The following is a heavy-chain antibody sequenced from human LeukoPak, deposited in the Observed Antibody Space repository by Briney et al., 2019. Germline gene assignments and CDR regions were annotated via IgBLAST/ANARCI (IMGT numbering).Heavy chain of an antibody. CDR2: IYSGGST. Sequence: PGGSLRLSCAASGFTVSSNYMSWVRQAPGKGLEWVSVIYSGGSTYYADSVKSRFTISRDNSKNTLYLQMNSLRAEDTAVYYCAKDQDYYDSSPNDYWGQGTLVTVSS. J-gene: IGHJ4*02. V-gene: IGHV3-53*01. D-gene: IGHD3-22*01. CDR3: AKDQDYYDSSPNDY. CDR1: GFTVSSNY.